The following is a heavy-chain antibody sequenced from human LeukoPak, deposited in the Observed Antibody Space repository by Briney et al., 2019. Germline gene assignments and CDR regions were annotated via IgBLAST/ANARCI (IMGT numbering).Heavy chain of an antibody. V-gene: IGHV4-61*02. CDR3: ARGAGYCSGSTCYSGQIPFDY. D-gene: IGHD2-15*01. Sequence: SETLSLTCTVSGGSISSGTYYWSWIRQPAGKGLEWIGRIFTSGSANHNPSLKSRVTISVDTSKNQFSLKLSSVTAADTAVYYCARGAGYCSGSTCYSGQIPFDYWGQGTLVTVSS. CDR1: GGSISSGTYY. CDR2: IFTSGSA. J-gene: IGHJ4*02.